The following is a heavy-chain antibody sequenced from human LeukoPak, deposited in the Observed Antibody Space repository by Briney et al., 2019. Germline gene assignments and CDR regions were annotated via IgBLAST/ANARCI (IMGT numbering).Heavy chain of an antibody. Sequence: SETLSLTCTVSGGSISSGDYYWSWIRQPPGKGLEWIGYIYYSGSTYYNPSLKSRVTISVDTSKNQFSLKLSSVTAADTAVYYCARAIFGVVRYYYYTDVWGKGTTVTVSS. J-gene: IGHJ6*03. CDR2: IYYSGST. V-gene: IGHV4-30-4*08. D-gene: IGHD3-3*01. CDR3: ARAIFGVVRYYYYTDV. CDR1: GGSISSGDYY.